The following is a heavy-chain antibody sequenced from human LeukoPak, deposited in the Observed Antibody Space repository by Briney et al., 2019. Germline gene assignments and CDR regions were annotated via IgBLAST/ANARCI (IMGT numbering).Heavy chain of an antibody. V-gene: IGHV3-23*01. D-gene: IGHD3-10*01. CDR2: SGSGDST. Sequence: PGGSLRLSCAASGFTFRSFAVSWVRQAPGKGLEWVSISGSGDSTYYADSVKDRFTISRDNSKNTLYLQMNSLRAEDTAVYYCARDGGSGSPHGGHYYYGMDVWGQGTTVTVSS. CDR3: ARDGGSGSPHGGHYYYGMDV. CDR1: GFTFRSFA. J-gene: IGHJ6*02.